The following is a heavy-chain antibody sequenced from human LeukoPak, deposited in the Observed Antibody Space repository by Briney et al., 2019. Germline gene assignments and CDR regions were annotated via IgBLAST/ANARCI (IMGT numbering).Heavy chain of an antibody. V-gene: IGHV3-23*01. CDR1: GFTFSSYA. CDR2: ISAGGGST. J-gene: IGHJ4*02. Sequence: PGGSLRLSCAASGFTFSSYAMSWVRQAPGKGLEWVSVISAGGGSTYYADSVKGRFTISRDNSENTLYLQMNSLRAEDTAVYYCARDGGYSYGWGFDYWGQGTLVTVSS. CDR3: ARDGGYSYGWGFDY. D-gene: IGHD5-18*01.